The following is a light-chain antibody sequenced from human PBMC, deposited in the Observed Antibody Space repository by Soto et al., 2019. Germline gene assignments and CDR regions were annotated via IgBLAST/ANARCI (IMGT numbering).Light chain of an antibody. V-gene: IGKV3-20*01. J-gene: IGKJ1*01. Sequence: DIVLTQSPGTLSLSPGERATLSCRASQSVSSANLAWYQQKPGQAPRLLIYAASTRATGITDRFSGSGSGTDFTLTINRLEPEDFAVFYCQQSHSSSPTFGQGTKV. CDR2: AAS. CDR3: QQSHSSSPT. CDR1: QSVSSAN.